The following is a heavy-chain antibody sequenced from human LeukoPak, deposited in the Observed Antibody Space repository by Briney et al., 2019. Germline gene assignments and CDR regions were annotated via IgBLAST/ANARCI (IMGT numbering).Heavy chain of an antibody. Sequence: ASVKVSCKASGYTFTSYGTSWVRQAPGQGLEWMGWISAYNGNTNYAQKLQGRVTMTTDTSTSTAYMELRSLRSDDTAVYYCASGASIAVADTTFDYWGQGTLVTVSS. J-gene: IGHJ4*02. CDR1: GYTFTSYG. V-gene: IGHV1-18*01. CDR2: ISAYNGNT. CDR3: ASGASIAVADTTFDY. D-gene: IGHD6-19*01.